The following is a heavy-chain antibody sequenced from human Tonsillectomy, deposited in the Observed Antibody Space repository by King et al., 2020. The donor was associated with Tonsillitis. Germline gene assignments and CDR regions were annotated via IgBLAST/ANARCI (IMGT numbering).Heavy chain of an antibody. V-gene: IGHV3-7*03. CDR3: AIGSATVGRETYTPNHDY. D-gene: IGHD1-26*01. J-gene: IGHJ4*02. Sequence: VQLVESGGGLVQPGGSLRLSCAASEFIFSNYWMSWVRQAPGKGLEWVANIKQDGSDKHYVDSVKGRFTIYRDNAKSSLYLQMDSLRDEDTAVYYCAIGSATVGRETYTPNHDYWGRGTLVTVSS. CDR2: IKQDGSDK. CDR1: EFIFSNYW.